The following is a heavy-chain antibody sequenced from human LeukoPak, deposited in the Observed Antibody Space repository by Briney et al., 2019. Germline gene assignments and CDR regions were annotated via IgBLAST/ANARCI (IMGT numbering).Heavy chain of an antibody. CDR1: GFTFSSYS. CDR3: ARDRCYDYKNQIMMGAVDY. CDR2: ISSSSSYI. Sequence: GGSLRLSCAASGFTFSSYSMNWVRQAPGKGLEWVSSISSSSSYIYYADSVKGRFTISRDNAKNSLYLQMNSLRAEDTAVYYCARDRCYDYKNQIMMGAVDYWGQGALVTVSS. J-gene: IGHJ4*02. D-gene: IGHD3-22*01. V-gene: IGHV3-21*01.